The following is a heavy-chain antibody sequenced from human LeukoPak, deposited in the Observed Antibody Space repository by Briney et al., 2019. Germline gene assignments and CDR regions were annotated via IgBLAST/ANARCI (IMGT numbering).Heavy chain of an antibody. V-gene: IGHV4-39*07. CDR1: GGSISTYNYY. D-gene: IGHD3-22*01. CDR2: IYSSGGSA. J-gene: IGHJ5*02. Sequence: SETLSLTCTVSGGSISTYNYYWSWIRQPPGKGLEWIGNIYSSGGSAYYDPSLKSRVTISVDTSKNQFSLKLSSVTAADTAVYYCARASPHYYDSSGYHNWFDPWGQGTLVTVSS. CDR3: ARASPHYYDSSGYHNWFDP.